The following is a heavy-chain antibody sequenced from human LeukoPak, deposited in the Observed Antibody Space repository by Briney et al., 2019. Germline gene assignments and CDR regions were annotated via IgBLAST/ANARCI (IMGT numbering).Heavy chain of an antibody. CDR3: ARVGDEAAAAVDAFDI. D-gene: IGHD6-13*01. J-gene: IGHJ3*02. CDR1: GYTFTGFY. V-gene: IGHV1-2*02. CDR2: IKPNIGGT. Sequence: TSVKVSCKASGYTFTGFYMNWVPQAPGQGLEWIGWIKPNIGGTTYAPKFQCRVTMTRATSSRTAYMELSRLRSDAPAGYDCARVGDEAAAAVDAFDIWGQGTMVTVSS.